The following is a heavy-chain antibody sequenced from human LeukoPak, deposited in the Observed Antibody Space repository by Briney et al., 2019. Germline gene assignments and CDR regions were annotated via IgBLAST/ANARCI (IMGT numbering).Heavy chain of an antibody. J-gene: IGHJ4*02. CDR2: INSDGSST. Sequence: GGSLRLSCAASGFTFSSYWMHWVRQAPGKGLVWVSRINSDGSSTSYADSVKGRFTISRDNAKNTLYLQMNSLRAEDTAVYYCAKDRVLYCSGGSCYRYFDYWGQGTLVTVSS. V-gene: IGHV3-74*01. CDR1: GFTFSSYW. D-gene: IGHD2-15*01. CDR3: AKDRVLYCSGGSCYRYFDY.